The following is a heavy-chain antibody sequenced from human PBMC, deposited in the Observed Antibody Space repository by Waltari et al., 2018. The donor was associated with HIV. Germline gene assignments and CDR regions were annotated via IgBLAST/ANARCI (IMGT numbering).Heavy chain of an antibody. CDR3: VRDYDSSGYYSANWFDP. J-gene: IGHJ5*02. V-gene: IGHV3-74*01. CDR1: GFTFRSSW. D-gene: IGHD3-22*01. CDR2: INNDGSET. Sequence: EVQLVESGGDSVQPGGSLRLPCAASGFTFRSSWMHWVRQAPGRGLEWVSCINNDGSETNYADSVKGRFTISRDNAKNTLYLQMHSLRAEDSATYSCVRDYDSSGYYSANWFDPWGQGTLVTVSS.